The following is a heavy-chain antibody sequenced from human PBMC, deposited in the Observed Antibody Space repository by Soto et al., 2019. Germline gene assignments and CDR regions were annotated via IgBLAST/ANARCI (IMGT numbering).Heavy chain of an antibody. Sequence: QVQLVESGGGVVQPGRSLRLSCAASGFTFSSYGMHWVRQAPGKGLEWVAVISYDGSNKYYADSVKGRFTISRDNSKNPLYLQINSLRAEDTAVYYCAKTSMSVSSGQRMGPLGNWGQGNLVTVSS. V-gene: IGHV3-30*18. CDR1: GFTFSSYG. CDR2: ISYDGSNK. CDR3: AKTSMSVSSGQRMGPLGN. D-gene: IGHD6-19*01. J-gene: IGHJ4*02.